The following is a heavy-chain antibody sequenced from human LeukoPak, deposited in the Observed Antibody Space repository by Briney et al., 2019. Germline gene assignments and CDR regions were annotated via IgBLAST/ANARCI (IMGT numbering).Heavy chain of an antibody. V-gene: IGHV4-4*07. CDR1: GGSISNFY. D-gene: IGHD3-10*01. J-gene: IGHJ5*02. Sequence: SETLSLTCTVSGGSISNFYWSWIRQPPGKGLEWIGRIYSSGRTSYNSSLKSRVAMSIDTSNNQFSLKLSSVTAADTAVYYCARDLPSYYFDSGNMFDPWGQGTLVTVSS. CDR2: IYSSGRT. CDR3: ARDLPSYYFDSGNMFDP.